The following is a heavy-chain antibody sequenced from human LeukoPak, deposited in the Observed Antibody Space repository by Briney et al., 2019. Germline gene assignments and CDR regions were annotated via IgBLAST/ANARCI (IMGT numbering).Heavy chain of an antibody. CDR3: ATYDYGDRSIDY. D-gene: IGHD4-17*01. CDR1: GGSSSGYY. J-gene: IGHJ4*02. V-gene: IGHV4-39*01. Sequence: SETLSLTCAVYGGSSSGYYWGWIRQPPGKGLEWIGSIYYSGSTYYNPSLKSRVTISVDTSKNQFSLKLSSVTAADTAVYYCATYDYGDRSIDYWGQGTLVTVSS. CDR2: IYYSGST.